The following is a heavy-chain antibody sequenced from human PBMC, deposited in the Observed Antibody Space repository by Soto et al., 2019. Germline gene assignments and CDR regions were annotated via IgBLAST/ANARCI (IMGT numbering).Heavy chain of an antibody. D-gene: IGHD6-13*01. V-gene: IGHV1-58*01. CDR1: GFRFTSSA. Sequence: SGQVSCKASGFRFTSSAVQWVRQARGQRLKWIGWIVVGSGNTNYAQKFQERVTITRDMSTSTAYMELSSLRSEDTAVYYCASVYLEQQLDFEDLYSWGQGTTDIVSS. J-gene: IGHJ6*02. CDR3: ASVYLEQQLDFEDLYS. CDR2: IVVGSGNT.